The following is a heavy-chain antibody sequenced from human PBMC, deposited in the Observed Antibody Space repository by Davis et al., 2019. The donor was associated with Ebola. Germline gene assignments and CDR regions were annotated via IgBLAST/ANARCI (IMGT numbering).Heavy chain of an antibody. Sequence: ASVKVSCKASGYTFTSYDINWVRQATGQGPEWMGWMNPNSGNTGYAQKFQGRVTMTRNTSISTAYMELSSLRSEDTAVYYCARTYRAMVQGVINWFDPWGQGTLVTVSS. V-gene: IGHV1-8*02. CDR1: GYTFTSYD. CDR2: MNPNSGNT. J-gene: IGHJ5*02. CDR3: ARTYRAMVQGVINWFDP. D-gene: IGHD3-10*01.